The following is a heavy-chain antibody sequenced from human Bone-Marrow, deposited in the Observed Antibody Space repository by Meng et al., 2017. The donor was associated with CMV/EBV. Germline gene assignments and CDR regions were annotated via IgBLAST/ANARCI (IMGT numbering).Heavy chain of an antibody. CDR1: GFTFSSYA. J-gene: IGHJ3*02. D-gene: IGHD2/OR15-2a*01. CDR3: AKVASYAHAFDI. V-gene: IGHV3-23*03. CDR2: IYSGGSST. Sequence: GESLKLSCAASGFTFSSYAMSWVRQAPGKGLEWVSVIYSGGSSTYYADSVKGRFTISRDNSKNTLYLQMNSLRAEDTAVYYCAKVASYAHAFDIWGQGTMVTVSS.